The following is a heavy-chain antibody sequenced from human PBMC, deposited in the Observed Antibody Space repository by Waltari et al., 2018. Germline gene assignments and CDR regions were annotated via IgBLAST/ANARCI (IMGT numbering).Heavy chain of an antibody. CDR3: ARDVRSSGWGVDY. J-gene: IGHJ4*02. CDR1: GYSISSGYY. V-gene: IGHV4-38-2*02. Sequence: QVQLQESGPGLVKPSDTLSLTCAVSGYSISSGYYWGWIRQPPGKGLEWIGSIYHSGGTYYNPSLKSRVTISVDTSKNQFSLKLSSVTAADTAVYYCARDVRSSGWGVDYWGQGTLVTVSS. D-gene: IGHD6-19*01. CDR2: IYHSGGT.